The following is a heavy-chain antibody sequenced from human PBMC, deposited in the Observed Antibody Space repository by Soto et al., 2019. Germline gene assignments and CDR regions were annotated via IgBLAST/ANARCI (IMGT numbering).Heavy chain of an antibody. CDR3: ARHKSGSDWLDP. CDR1: GGSISDTSYC. J-gene: IGHJ5*02. Sequence: SLTCTVSGGSISDTSYCWGWIRQPPGKGLQWIGCMFYSGATYYNPSLKNRVTLSVDTSNNEFSLKLVSVTAPDTAVYYCARHKSGSDWLDPWGQGTLVTVSS. V-gene: IGHV4-39*01. D-gene: IGHD2-15*01. CDR2: MFYSGAT.